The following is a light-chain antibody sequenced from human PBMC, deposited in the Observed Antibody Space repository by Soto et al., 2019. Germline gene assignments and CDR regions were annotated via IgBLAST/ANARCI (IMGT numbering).Light chain of an antibody. CDR3: QQSFTTPRT. Sequence: DIQLTQSPSSLSASVGDRLTITCRSSQSISSYLNWYRQTPGKAPKVLIFAASNLQSGVPSRFSGSGSGTDFTLTITSLQPEDFATYYCQQSFTTPRTFGQGTRVEIK. V-gene: IGKV1-39*01. CDR1: QSISSY. J-gene: IGKJ1*01. CDR2: AAS.